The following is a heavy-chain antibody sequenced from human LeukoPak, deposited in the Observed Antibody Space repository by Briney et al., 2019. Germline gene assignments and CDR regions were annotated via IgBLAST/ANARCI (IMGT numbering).Heavy chain of an antibody. CDR3: AKGTEYDILTGYRRSRLLGDY. CDR2: IKHDGSDK. Sequence: GGSLRLSCAASGFTFSSYWMRWVRQAPGKGLEWVASIKHDGSDKYSVDSVRGRFTISRDNAKNSLYLQMNSLRAEDTAVYYCAKGTEYDILTGYRRSRLLGDYWGQGTLVTVSS. CDR1: GFTFSSYW. J-gene: IGHJ4*02. V-gene: IGHV3-7*01. D-gene: IGHD3-9*01.